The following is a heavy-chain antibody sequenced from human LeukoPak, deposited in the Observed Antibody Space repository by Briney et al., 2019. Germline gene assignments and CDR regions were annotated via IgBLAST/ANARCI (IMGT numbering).Heavy chain of an antibody. CDR1: GYTFTGYY. Sequence: ASVKVSCKASGYTFTGYYMHWVRQAPGQGLEWMGWINPNSGGTNYAQKFQGRVTMTRDTSISTAYMELSRLRSDYTAVYYCARGPSPPYDILTGYYSALDYWGQGTLVTVSS. V-gene: IGHV1-2*02. D-gene: IGHD3-9*01. J-gene: IGHJ4*02. CDR3: ARGPSPPYDILTGYYSALDY. CDR2: INPNSGGT.